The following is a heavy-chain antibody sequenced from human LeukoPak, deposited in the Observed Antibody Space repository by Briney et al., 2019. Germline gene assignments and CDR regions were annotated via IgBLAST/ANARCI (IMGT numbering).Heavy chain of an antibody. V-gene: IGHV1-69*13. CDR3: ARQDRPSYCSSTSCPGRGFDP. CDR2: IIPIFGTA. CDR1: GGTFSSYA. D-gene: IGHD2-2*01. J-gene: IGHJ5*02. Sequence: ASVKVSCKASGGTFSSYAISWVRQAPGQGLEWMGGIIPIFGTANYAQKFQGSVTITADESTSTAYMELSSLRSEDTAVYYCARQDRPSYCSSTSCPGRGFDPWGQGTLVTVSS.